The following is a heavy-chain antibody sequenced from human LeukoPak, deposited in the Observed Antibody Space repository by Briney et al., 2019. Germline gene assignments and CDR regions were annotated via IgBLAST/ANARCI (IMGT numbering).Heavy chain of an antibody. V-gene: IGHV3-30-3*01. Sequence: GRSLRLSCAASGFTFSSYAMHWVRQAPGKGLEWVAVISYDGSNKYYADSVKGRFTISRDNAKNSLYLQMNSLRAEDTAVYYCARSSGGSYYGGHYYYYGMDVWGQGTTVTVSS. CDR3: ARSSGGSYYGGHYYYYGMDV. D-gene: IGHD1-26*01. CDR2: ISYDGSNK. J-gene: IGHJ6*02. CDR1: GFTFSSYA.